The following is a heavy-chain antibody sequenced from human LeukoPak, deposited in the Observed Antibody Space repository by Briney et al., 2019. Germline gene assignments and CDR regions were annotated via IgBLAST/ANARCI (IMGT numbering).Heavy chain of an antibody. V-gene: IGHV3-23*01. Sequence: GGSLRLSCAASGFTFSIHGMNWVRQAPGKGLGWVSGISPGGEIPYYADSVKGRFTISRDNSKNTLYLQMNSLRAEDAAVYYCAKAGGGDWGAFDIWGQGTMVTVSS. J-gene: IGHJ3*02. D-gene: IGHD2-21*02. CDR3: AKAGGGDWGAFDI. CDR2: ISPGGEIP. CDR1: GFTFSIHG.